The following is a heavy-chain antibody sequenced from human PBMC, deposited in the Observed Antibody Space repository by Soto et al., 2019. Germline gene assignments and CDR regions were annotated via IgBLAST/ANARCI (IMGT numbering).Heavy chain of an antibody. D-gene: IGHD3-10*01. Sequence: ASVKVSCKASGYTFTSYGISWVRQAPGQGLEWMGWTSAYNGNTNYAQKLQGRVTMTTDTSTSTAYMELRSLRSDDTAVYYCARGRTPYYYGSGSYAAIDYWGQGTLVTVSS. CDR3: ARGRTPYYYGSGSYAAIDY. J-gene: IGHJ4*02. CDR2: TSAYNGNT. CDR1: GYTFTSYG. V-gene: IGHV1-18*01.